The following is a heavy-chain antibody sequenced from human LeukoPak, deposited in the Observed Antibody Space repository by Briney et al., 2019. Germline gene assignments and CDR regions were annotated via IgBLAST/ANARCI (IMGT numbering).Heavy chain of an antibody. CDR2: IYTSGST. V-gene: IGHV4-61*02. CDR3: ARGIWPGPDYAAFGY. CDR1: GGSISSGSYY. J-gene: IGHJ4*02. Sequence: PSETLSLTCTVSGGSISSGSYYWSWIRQPAGKGLEWIGRIYTSGSTNYNPSLKSRVTISVDTSKNQFSLKLSSVTAADTAVYYCARGIWPGPDYAAFGYWGQGTLVTVSS. D-gene: IGHD4-17*01.